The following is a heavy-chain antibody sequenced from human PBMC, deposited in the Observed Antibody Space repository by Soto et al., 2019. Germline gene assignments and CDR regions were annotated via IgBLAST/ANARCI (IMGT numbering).Heavy chain of an antibody. CDR2: ISYDGSNK. J-gene: IGHJ4*02. D-gene: IGHD3-3*01. Sequence: QVQLVESGGGVVQPGRSLRLSCAASGFTFSSYAMHWVRQAPGKGLEWVAVISYDGSNKYYADSVKGRFTIARDNSKNTLYLQMNSLRDEDTAVYYCARPHTIFGVVTPADYWGQGTLVTVSS. CDR1: GFTFSSYA. CDR3: ARPHTIFGVVTPADY. V-gene: IGHV3-30-3*01.